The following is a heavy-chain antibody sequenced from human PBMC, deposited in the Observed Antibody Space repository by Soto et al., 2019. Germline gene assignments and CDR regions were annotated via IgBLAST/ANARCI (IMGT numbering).Heavy chain of an antibody. CDR3: AKEPFEGYCSSTSCYAGYYYYYGMDV. CDR2: ISYDGSNK. D-gene: IGHD2-2*01. J-gene: IGHJ6*02. V-gene: IGHV3-30*18. Sequence: GGSLRLSCAASGFTFSSYGMHWVRQAPGKGLEWVAVISYDGSNKYYADSVKGRFTISRDNSKNTLYLQMNSLRAEDTAVYYCAKEPFEGYCSSTSCYAGYYYYYGMDVWGQGTTVTVSS. CDR1: GFTFSSYG.